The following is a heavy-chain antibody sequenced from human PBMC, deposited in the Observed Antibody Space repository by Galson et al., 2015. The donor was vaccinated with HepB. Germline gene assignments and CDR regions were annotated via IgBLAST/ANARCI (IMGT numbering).Heavy chain of an antibody. CDR2: MNPNNGNT. J-gene: IGHJ6*03. CDR1: GYTFTTYD. Sequence: SVKVSCKASGYTFTTYDINWVRQATGQGLEWMGWMNPNNGNTGYAQKFQGRVTMTSSTSISTAYMELTGLTSEDTAVYYCARAYCSSSNCFLSRYYMDVWGKGTTVTVSS. V-gene: IGHV1-8*01. D-gene: IGHD2-2*01. CDR3: ARAYCSSSNCFLSRYYMDV.